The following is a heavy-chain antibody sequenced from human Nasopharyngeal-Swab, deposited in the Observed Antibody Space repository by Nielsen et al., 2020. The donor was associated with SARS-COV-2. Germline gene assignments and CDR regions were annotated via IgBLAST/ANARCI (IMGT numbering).Heavy chain of an antibody. J-gene: IGHJ6*02. CDR2: ISYDGSNK. CDR3: ARDFITMVRGARSWSGMDV. D-gene: IGHD3-10*01. V-gene: IGHV3-30*03. Sequence: GGSLRLSCAASGFTFSSYGMHWVRQAPGKGLEWVAVISYDGSNKYYADSVKGRFTISRDNSKNTLYLQMNSLRAEDTAVYYCARDFITMVRGARSWSGMDVWGQGTTVTVSS. CDR1: GFTFSSYG.